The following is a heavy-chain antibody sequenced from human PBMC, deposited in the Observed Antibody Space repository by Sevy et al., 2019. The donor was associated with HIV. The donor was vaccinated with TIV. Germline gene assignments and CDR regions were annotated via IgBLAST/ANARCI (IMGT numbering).Heavy chain of an antibody. D-gene: IGHD3-16*01. V-gene: IGHV3-30*14. CDR1: GFRFSDYS. CDR3: ARDRGEILHSAFDY. Sequence: GGSLRLSCAASGFRFSDYSMHWVRQAPGKGLEWVAVISYDGRNNKYNVHSVKGRFTISRDNSKNTLFLQMNSLRAEDSAIYYCARDRGEILHSAFDYWGQGTLVTVSS. CDR2: ISYDGRNNK. J-gene: IGHJ4*02.